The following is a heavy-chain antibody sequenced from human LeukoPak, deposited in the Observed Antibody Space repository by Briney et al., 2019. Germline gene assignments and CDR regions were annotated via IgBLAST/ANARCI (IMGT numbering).Heavy chain of an antibody. V-gene: IGHV1-2*02. CDR1: GYTFTGYY. Sequence: ASVKVSCKASGYTFTGYYMHWVRQAPGQGLEWMGWINPNSGGTNYAQKFQGKVTMTRDTSISTAYMELSRLRSDDTAVYYCARVGWTYNWFDPWGQGTLVTVSS. CDR2: INPNSGGT. D-gene: IGHD6-19*01. CDR3: ARVGWTYNWFDP. J-gene: IGHJ5*02.